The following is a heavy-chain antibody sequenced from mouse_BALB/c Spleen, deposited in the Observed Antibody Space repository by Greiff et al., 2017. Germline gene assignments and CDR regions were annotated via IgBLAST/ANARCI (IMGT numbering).Heavy chain of an antibody. CDR2: IYPGDGDT. V-gene: IGHV1-87*01. Sequence: QVQLQQSGAELARPGASVKLSCKASGYTFTSYWMQWVKQRPGQGLEWIGAIYPGDGDTRYTQKFKGKATLTADKSSSTAYMQLSSLASEDSAVYYCARSPYGNSIDDWGQGTTLTVSS. CDR3: ARSPYGNSIDD. CDR1: GYTFTSYW. D-gene: IGHD2-10*02. J-gene: IGHJ2*01.